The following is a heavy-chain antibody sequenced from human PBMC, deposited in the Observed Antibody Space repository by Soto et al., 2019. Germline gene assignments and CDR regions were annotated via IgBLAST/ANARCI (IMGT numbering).Heavy chain of an antibody. J-gene: IGHJ4*02. CDR3: TRDFGGRHPSDY. V-gene: IGHV3-66*01. D-gene: IGHD3-16*01. CDR1: GFTVSSNY. CDR2: IYSGGST. Sequence: EVQLVESGGGLVQPGGSLRLSCAASGFTVSSNYMSWVRQAPGKGLEWVSVIYSGGSTYYADSVKGRFTISRDNSKNTLYLQMNSLRAEDTAVYYCTRDFGGRHPSDYWGQGTLVTVSS.